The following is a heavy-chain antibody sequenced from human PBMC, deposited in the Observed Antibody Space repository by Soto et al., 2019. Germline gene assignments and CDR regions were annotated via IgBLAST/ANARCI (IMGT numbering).Heavy chain of an antibody. J-gene: IGHJ4*02. CDR1: GFTFSSYA. D-gene: IGHD3-3*01. CDR2: ISGSGGST. V-gene: IGHV3-23*01. Sequence: EVQLLESGGGLVQPGGSLRLSCAASGFTFSSYAMSWVRQAPGKGLEWVSAISGSGGSTYYADSVKGRFTISRDNSRNSLYLQMNSLRAEDTAVYYCAKDRTVLRYFDYWGQGTMVTVSS. CDR3: AKDRTVLRYFDY.